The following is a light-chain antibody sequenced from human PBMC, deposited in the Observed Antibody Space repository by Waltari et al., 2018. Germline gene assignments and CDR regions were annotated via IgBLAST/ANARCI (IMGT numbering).Light chain of an antibody. Sequence: FMLTQPHSVSESPGKTVTISCTRSSGNIATNYVQWYQQRPGSAPTKVIYEDNQRPSGVPDRFSGSIDSSSNSASLIISGLKAGDEADYYCQSFDSSHVVFGGGTKLTVL. CDR1: SGNIATNY. J-gene: IGLJ2*01. CDR2: EDN. CDR3: QSFDSSHVV. V-gene: IGLV6-57*03.